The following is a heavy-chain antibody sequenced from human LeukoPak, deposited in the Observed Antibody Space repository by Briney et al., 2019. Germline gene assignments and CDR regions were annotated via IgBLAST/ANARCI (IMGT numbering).Heavy chain of an antibody. D-gene: IGHD5-18*01. CDR3: TTPQLWLRGALGY. V-gene: IGHV3-15*01. Sequence: GGSLRLSCAASGFTFNSHWMSWVRQAPGKGLEWVGRIKTETDGGTTDYAAPVKGRFTISRDDSKNTLYLQMNSLKTEDTAVYYCTTPQLWLRGALGYWGQGTLVTVTS. CDR2: IKTETDGGTT. J-gene: IGHJ4*02. CDR1: GFTFNSHW.